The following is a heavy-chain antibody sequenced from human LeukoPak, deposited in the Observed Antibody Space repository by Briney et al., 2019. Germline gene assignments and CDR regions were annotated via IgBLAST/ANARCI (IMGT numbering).Heavy chain of an antibody. J-gene: IGHJ4*02. CDR3: ARDHSSSCQLFDY. D-gene: IGHD6-13*01. V-gene: IGHV1-18*01. Sequence: GASVKVSCKTSGYSFTNYGLTWVRQAPGQGLEWMGWISPYNDNTNYAQKFQGRVTMTTDTSTRTAYMELRSLRSDDTAVYYCARDHSSSCQLFDYWRQGTLVTVSS. CDR2: ISPYNDNT. CDR1: GYSFTNYG.